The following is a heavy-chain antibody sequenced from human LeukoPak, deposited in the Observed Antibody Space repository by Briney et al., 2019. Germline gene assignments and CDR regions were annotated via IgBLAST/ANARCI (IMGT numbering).Heavy chain of an antibody. D-gene: IGHD3-22*01. Sequence: GGSLSLSCAASGFTFSSYAMSWVRQAPGTGLEWVSAISGSGGSTYYADSVKGRFTISRDNSKNTLYLQMNSLRAEDTAVDYCAKSVWGSSGYYPNWFDPWGQGTLVTVSS. CDR1: GFTFSSYA. J-gene: IGHJ5*02. CDR2: ISGSGGST. V-gene: IGHV3-23*01. CDR3: AKSVWGSSGYYPNWFDP.